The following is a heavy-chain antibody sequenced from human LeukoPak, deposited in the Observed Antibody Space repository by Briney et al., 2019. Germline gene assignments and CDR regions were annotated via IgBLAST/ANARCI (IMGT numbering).Heavy chain of an antibody. V-gene: IGHV4-30-4*01. J-gene: IGHJ4*02. Sequence: SETLSLTCTVSGGSISSGDYYWTWIRQPPGKGREWIGYIYYSASTYYNPSLKSRVTISVDTSKNQFSLTLSSVTAADTAVYYCARHVASGYCSSTSCYIFDYWGQGTLVTVSS. CDR1: GGSISSGDYY. CDR3: ARHVASGYCSSTSCYIFDY. CDR2: IYYSAST. D-gene: IGHD2-2*01.